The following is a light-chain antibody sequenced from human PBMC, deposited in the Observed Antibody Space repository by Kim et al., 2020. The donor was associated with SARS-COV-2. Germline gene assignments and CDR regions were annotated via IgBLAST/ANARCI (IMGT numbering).Light chain of an antibody. CDR2: GGS. CDR1: QSVRNMA. J-gene: IGKJ2*01. CDR3: HQYYSSPKT. V-gene: IGKV3-20*01. Sequence: SLPPGGRATYSRRASQSVRNMACWFQQKPGQAPRLLIYGGSSRATGIPDRFSGSGSDTDFTLTISRLEPEDLAVYFCHQYYSSPKTFGQGTKLEI.